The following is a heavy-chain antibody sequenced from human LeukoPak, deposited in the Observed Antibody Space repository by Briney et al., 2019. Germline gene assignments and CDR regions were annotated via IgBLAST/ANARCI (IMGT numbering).Heavy chain of an antibody. CDR2: IYYSGST. Sequence: SETLSLTCTVSGGSISSSSYYWGWIRQPPGEGLEWIGSIYYSGSTYYNPSLKSRVTISVDTSKNQFSLKLSSVTAADTAVYYCAYSSGYYYFYWGQGTLVTVSS. J-gene: IGHJ4*02. V-gene: IGHV4-39*01. D-gene: IGHD3-22*01. CDR1: GGSISSSSYY. CDR3: AYSSGYYYFY.